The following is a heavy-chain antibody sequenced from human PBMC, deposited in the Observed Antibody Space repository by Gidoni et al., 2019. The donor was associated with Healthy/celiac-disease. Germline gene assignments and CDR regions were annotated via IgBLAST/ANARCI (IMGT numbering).Heavy chain of an antibody. J-gene: IGHJ5*02. Sequence: QVQLVQSGAEVKKPVSSVKVSCKSSGGTFSRYAISWVRQATGQGLEWMGRIIPILGIANYAQKLQGRVTITADKSTRTDYMELSRLRSEDTAVYYCATGYCSGGSCYGDWFDPWGKGTLVTVSS. D-gene: IGHD2-15*01. CDR3: ATGYCSGGSCYGDWFDP. CDR2: IIPILGIA. CDR1: GGTFSRYA. V-gene: IGHV1-69*04.